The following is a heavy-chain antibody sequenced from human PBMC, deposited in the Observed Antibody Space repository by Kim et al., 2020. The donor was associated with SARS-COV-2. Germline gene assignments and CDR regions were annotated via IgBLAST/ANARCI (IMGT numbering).Heavy chain of an antibody. CDR3: AKDYGSGSYYIYNWFDP. Sequence: GGSLRLSCAASGFTFGDYAMHWVRQAPGKGLEWVSGICWNSGSKGYADSVKGRFTISRDNAKNSLYLQMNSLRAEDTALYYCAKDYGSGSYYIYNWFDPWGQGTLLAVSS. CDR2: ICWNSGSK. J-gene: IGHJ5*02. D-gene: IGHD3-10*01. V-gene: IGHV3-9*01. CDR1: GFTFGDYA.